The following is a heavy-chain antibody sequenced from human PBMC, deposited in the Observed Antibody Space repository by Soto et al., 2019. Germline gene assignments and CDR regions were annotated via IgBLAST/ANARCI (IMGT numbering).Heavy chain of an antibody. J-gene: IGHJ3*02. CDR2: IYYIGST. CDR3: ASYYDILPGHDAFDI. Sequence: SETLSLTFTVSGGSISSGGYYWSWIRQHQGKGLEWIGYIYYIGSTYYNPSLKSRVTLSVDTSKNQSSLKLTSVTAADTAVYYCASYYDILPGHDAFDIWGQGTMVTVSS. V-gene: IGHV4-31*03. CDR1: GGSISSGGYY. D-gene: IGHD3-9*01.